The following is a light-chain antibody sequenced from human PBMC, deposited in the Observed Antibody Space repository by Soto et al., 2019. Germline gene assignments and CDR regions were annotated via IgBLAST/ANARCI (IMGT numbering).Light chain of an antibody. CDR1: QSLVRSDGTTY. J-gene: IGKJ1*01. Sequence: DVVMTQSPLSLPVTLGQPASISCRSSQSLVRSDGTTYLNWLHQRPGQSPRRLIYQVSNLDSGVPDRFSGSGSGTDFTLKISGVEAEDVGVYYCMQGTHWPPTFGQGTKVEIK. CDR3: MQGTHWPPT. V-gene: IGKV2-30*02. CDR2: QVS.